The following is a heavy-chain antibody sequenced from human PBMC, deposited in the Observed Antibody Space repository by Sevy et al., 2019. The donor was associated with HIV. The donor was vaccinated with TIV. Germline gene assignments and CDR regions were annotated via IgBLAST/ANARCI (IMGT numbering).Heavy chain of an antibody. D-gene: IGHD1-26*01. CDR2: IRNKVKSYTT. J-gene: IGHJ2*01. Sequence: GGSLRLSCVASGFTFGDHYMDWVRQAPGKGLEWVGHIRNKVKSYTTEYAASVKGRFIVSRDDSKKSLYQQMNRLKTEDPAVNYCAAVGASRGYFDIWGRGTLVTVSS. V-gene: IGHV3-72*01. CDR3: AAVGASRGYFDI. CDR1: GFTFGDHY.